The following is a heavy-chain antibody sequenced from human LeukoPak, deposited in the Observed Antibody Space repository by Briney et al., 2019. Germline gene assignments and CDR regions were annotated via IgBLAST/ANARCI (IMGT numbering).Heavy chain of an antibody. J-gene: IGHJ4*02. CDR2: IYYSGST. CDR3: ARAPPLGYCSGGSCYSAFWDF. CDR1: GGSISSYY. V-gene: IGHV4-59*01. D-gene: IGHD2-15*01. Sequence: SETLSLTCTVSGGSISSYYWSWIRQPPGKGLEWIGYIYYSGSTNYNPSLKSRVTISVDTSKNQFSLKLSSVTAADTAVYYCARAPPLGYCSGGSCYSAFWDFWGQGTLVIVSS.